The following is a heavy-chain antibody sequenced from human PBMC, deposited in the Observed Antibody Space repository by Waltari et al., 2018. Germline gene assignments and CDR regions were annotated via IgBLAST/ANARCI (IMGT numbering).Heavy chain of an antibody. J-gene: IGHJ4*02. CDR3: ARASGSRKRNFDY. CDR2: IYYSGST. V-gene: IGHV4-59*11. CDR1: GGSISSHY. Sequence: QVQLQESGPGLVKPSETLSLTCTVSGGSISSHYWSWLRQPPGKGLEWIGYIYYSGSTNYNPSLKSRVTISVDTSKNQFSLKLSSVTAADTAVYYCARASGSRKRNFDYWGQGTLVTVSS. D-gene: IGHD6-13*01.